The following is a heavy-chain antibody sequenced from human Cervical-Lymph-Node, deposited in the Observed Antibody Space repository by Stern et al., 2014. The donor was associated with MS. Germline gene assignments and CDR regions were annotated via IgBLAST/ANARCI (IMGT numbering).Heavy chain of an antibody. CDR2: IYYSGST. J-gene: IGHJ4*01. CDR3: ARDKGMFFL. CDR1: GVSITNYY. Sequence: QLQLQESGPGLVKPSETLSLTCTVSGVSITNYYWSWIRQPPGKGLEWIGYIYYSGSTNYNPALKSRGTISVDTSKNQFSLKLSSVTAADTAVYYCARDKGMFFLWGQGTLVTVSS. D-gene: IGHD2/OR15-2a*01. V-gene: IGHV4-59*01.